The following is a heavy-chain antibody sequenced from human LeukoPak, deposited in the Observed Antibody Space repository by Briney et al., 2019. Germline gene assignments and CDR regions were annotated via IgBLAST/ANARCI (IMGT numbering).Heavy chain of an antibody. D-gene: IGHD1-26*01. J-gene: IGHJ4*02. V-gene: IGHV4-34*01. CDR1: GGSFSGYY. CDR2: INHSGST. CDR3: ARNNVGAPFIFDY. Sequence: SETLSLTCAVYGGSFSGYYWSWIRQPPGEGLEWIGEINHSGSTNYNPSLKSRVTISVDTSKNQFSLKLSSVTAADTAVYYCARNNVGAPFIFDYWGQGTLVTVSS.